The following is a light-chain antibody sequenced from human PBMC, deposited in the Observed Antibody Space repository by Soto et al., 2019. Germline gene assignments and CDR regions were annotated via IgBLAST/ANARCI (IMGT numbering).Light chain of an antibody. J-gene: IGKJ2*01. V-gene: IGKV3-20*01. Sequence: VLMQSPGTLSLSPGERATLSCRTSQSVSSTYVAGYEQKPGQAPRPLIYGASSRATGIPDRFSGSGSGTDFTLTISRLEPEDFAVYYCQQFGNSLYTFGQGTNLEIK. CDR1: QSVSSTY. CDR2: GAS. CDR3: QQFGNSLYT.